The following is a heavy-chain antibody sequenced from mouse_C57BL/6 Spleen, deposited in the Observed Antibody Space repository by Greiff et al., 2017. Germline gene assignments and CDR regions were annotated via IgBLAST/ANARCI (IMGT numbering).Heavy chain of an antibody. Sequence: QVTLKESGPGILQPSQTLRLTCSFSVFSLSAFGMGVVWIRPPSGKGLVWLAHIWWDDVKYSNPALKSRLTISKDAYKNQVFLKIVNGHTAETATYYCAPREDCSSYGFAYWGQGTLVTVSA. J-gene: IGHJ3*01. D-gene: IGHD1-1*01. CDR1: VFSLSAFGMG. V-gene: IGHV8-8*01. CDR3: APREDCSSYGFAY. CDR2: IWWDDVK.